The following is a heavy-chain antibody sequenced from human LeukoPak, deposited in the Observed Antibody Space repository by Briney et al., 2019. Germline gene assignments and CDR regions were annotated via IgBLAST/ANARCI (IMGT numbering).Heavy chain of an antibody. D-gene: IGHD3/OR15-3a*01. CDR1: GVTFSSYG. CDR3: AKEKWTGYLNDAFDI. CDR2: IRYDGSNK. V-gene: IGHV3-30*02. J-gene: IGHJ3*02. Sequence: PGGSLRLSCAASGVTFSSYGMHWGRQAPGKGREWLAFIRYDGSNKYYADSVKGRFTISRDNSKNTLYLQMNSLRAEDTAVYYCAKEKWTGYLNDAFDIWGQGTMVTVSS.